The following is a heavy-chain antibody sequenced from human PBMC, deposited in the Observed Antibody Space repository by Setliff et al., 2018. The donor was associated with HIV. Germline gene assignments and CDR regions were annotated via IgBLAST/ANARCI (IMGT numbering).Heavy chain of an antibody. CDR1: GGSISSGSYY. V-gene: IGHV4-61*09. Sequence: PSETLSLTCSVSGGSISSGSYYWTWIRQPAGKGPEWIGHIYTNGYTNYNPSLKSRVTISVDTSKNQFSLKLTSVTAADTAMYYCASFFVTTVTNQDYWGQGTPVTVSS. D-gene: IGHD4-17*01. CDR2: IYTNGYT. J-gene: IGHJ4*02. CDR3: ASFFVTTVTNQDY.